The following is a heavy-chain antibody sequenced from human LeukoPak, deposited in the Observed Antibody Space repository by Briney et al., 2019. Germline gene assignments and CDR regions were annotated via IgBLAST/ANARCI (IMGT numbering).Heavy chain of an antibody. V-gene: IGHV3-23*01. CDR3: AKDVGPLPAAIDY. CDR1: GFTFSSYT. D-gene: IGHD2-2*01. J-gene: IGHJ4*02. CDR2: ISGSGGST. Sequence: GGSLRLSCAASGFTFSSYTMSWVRQAPGKGLEWVSAISGSGGSTYYADSVKGRFTISRDNSKNTLYLQMNSLRAEDTAVYYCAKDVGPLPAAIDYWGQGTLVTVSS.